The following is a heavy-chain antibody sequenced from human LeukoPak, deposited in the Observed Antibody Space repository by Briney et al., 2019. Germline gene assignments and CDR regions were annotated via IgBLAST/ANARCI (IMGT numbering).Heavy chain of an antibody. Sequence: SETLSLTCTVSDDSITMYYWTWIRQPPGKGLEWIGYVDHTGSTKFNPSLNGRVSISLDTSKNQFSLKLTSVTAADTAVYYCAKDLFRDYGDYGRFDYWGQGTLVTVSS. CDR2: VDHTGST. CDR3: AKDLFRDYGDYGRFDY. J-gene: IGHJ4*02. V-gene: IGHV4-59*01. CDR1: DDSITMYY. D-gene: IGHD4-17*01.